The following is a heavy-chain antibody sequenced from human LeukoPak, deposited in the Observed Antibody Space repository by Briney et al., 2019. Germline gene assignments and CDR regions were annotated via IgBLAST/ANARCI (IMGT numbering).Heavy chain of an antibody. CDR2: IYYSGST. Sequence: PSETLSLTCTVSGGSISSSSYYWGWIRQPPGKGLEWIGSIYYSGSTYYNPSLKSRVTISVDTSKNQFSLKLSSVTAADTAVYYCARGLTMVRGAQRAFDIWGQGTMVTVSS. V-gene: IGHV4-39*07. J-gene: IGHJ3*02. CDR1: GGSISSSSYY. D-gene: IGHD3-10*01. CDR3: ARGLTMVRGAQRAFDI.